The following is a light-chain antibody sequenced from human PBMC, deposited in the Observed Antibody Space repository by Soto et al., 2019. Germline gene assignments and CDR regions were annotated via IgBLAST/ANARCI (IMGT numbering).Light chain of an antibody. CDR3: VQGMDWPFT. CDR1: QSLVSSDGHTY. J-gene: IGKJ2*01. V-gene: IGKV2-30*01. CDR2: TVS. Sequence: DVVMTKSPLSLPVTLGQPASISCRSSQSLVSSDGHTYLIWLHQRPGQSPRRLIYTVSNRDSGVPDRFSGSGSGTDVPLKISRVEAEDVGVYACVQGMDWPFTFGRATRLEIK.